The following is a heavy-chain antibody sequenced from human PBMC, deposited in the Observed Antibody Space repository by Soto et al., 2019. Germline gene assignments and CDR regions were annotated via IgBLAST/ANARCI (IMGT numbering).Heavy chain of an antibody. CDR2: IKQDESEK. CDR3: ARARGYSSGWYYFDY. CDR1: GFTFSSYW. D-gene: IGHD6-19*01. Sequence: EVQLVESGGGLVQPGGSLRLSCAASGFTFSSYWMSWVRQAPGKGLEWVANIKQDESEKYYVGSVKGRFTISRDNAKNSLYLQVSSLRAEDTAVYYCARARGYSSGWYYFDYWGQGTLVTVSS. V-gene: IGHV3-7*04. J-gene: IGHJ4*02.